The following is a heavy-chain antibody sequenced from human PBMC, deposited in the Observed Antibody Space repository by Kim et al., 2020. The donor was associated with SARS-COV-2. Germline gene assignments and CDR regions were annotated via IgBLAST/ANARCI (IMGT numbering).Heavy chain of an antibody. D-gene: IGHD6-13*01. CDR3: ARQGYSSSWYYYYYGMDV. Sequence: ASVKVSCKASGYTFTSYAINWVRQALGQGLEWMGWINTNTGNPTYAQGFTGRFVFSLDTSVSTAYLQISSLKAEDTAVYYCARQGYSSSWYYYYYGMDVWGQGTTVTVSS. CDR1: GYTFTSYA. CDR2: INTNTGNP. V-gene: IGHV7-4-1*02. J-gene: IGHJ6*02.